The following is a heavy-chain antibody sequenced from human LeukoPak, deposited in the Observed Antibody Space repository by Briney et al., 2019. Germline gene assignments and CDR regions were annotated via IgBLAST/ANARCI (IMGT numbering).Heavy chain of an antibody. CDR2: INPNSGGT. J-gene: IGHJ3*02. D-gene: IGHD6-13*01. CDR1: GYTFTGYY. Sequence: ASVKVSCKASGYTFTGYYMHWVRQAPGQGLEWMGWINPNSGGTNYAQKFQGRVTMTRDTSISTAYMELSSLRSEDTAVYYCAALLKAAAGTQGVDAFDIWGQGTMVTVSS. CDR3: AALLKAAAGTQGVDAFDI. V-gene: IGHV1-2*02.